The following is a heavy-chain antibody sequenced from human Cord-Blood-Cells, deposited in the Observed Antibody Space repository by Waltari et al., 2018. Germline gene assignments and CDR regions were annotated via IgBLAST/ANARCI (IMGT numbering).Heavy chain of an antibody. CDR2: ISGSGGST. J-gene: IGHJ4*02. CDR1: GFTFSSYA. Sequence: EVQLLESGGGLVQPGGSLRLSCAASGFTFSSYAMSWVRQAPGKGLEWVSAISGSGGSTYYADSVTGRFTISRDNSKNTLYLQMNSLRAEDTAVYYCAKARNWGFLHFDYWGQGTLVTVSS. D-gene: IGHD7-27*01. V-gene: IGHV3-23*01. CDR3: AKARNWGFLHFDY.